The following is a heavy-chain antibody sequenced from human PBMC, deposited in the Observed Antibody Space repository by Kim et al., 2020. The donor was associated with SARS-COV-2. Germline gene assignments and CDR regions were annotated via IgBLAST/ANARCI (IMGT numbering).Heavy chain of an antibody. CDR3: ARGEGGSSWLPLWYFDY. Sequence: SETLSLTCTVSGGSISSYYWSWIRQPAGKGLEWIGRIYTSGSTNYNPSLKSRVTMSVDTSKNQFSLKLSSVTAADTAVYYCARGEGGSSWLPLWYFDYWGQGTLVTVSS. V-gene: IGHV4-4*07. J-gene: IGHJ4*02. D-gene: IGHD6-13*01. CDR2: IYTSGST. CDR1: GGSISSYY.